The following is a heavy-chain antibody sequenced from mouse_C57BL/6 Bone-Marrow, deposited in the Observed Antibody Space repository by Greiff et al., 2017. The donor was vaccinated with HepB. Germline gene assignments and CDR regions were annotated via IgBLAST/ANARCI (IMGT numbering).Heavy chain of an antibody. J-gene: IGHJ1*03. CDR1: GFTFSDFY. CDR3: ARDIYYGNYWYFDV. Sequence: DVMLVESGGGLVQSGRSLRLSCATSGFTFSDFYMEWVRQAPGKGLEWIAASRNKANDYTTEYSASVKGRFIVSRDTSQSILYLQMNALRAEDTAIYYCARDIYYGNYWYFDVWGTGTTVTVSS. CDR2: SRNKANDYTT. V-gene: IGHV7-1*01. D-gene: IGHD2-1*01.